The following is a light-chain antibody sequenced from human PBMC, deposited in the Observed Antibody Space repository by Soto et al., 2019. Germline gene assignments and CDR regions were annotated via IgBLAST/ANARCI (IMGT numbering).Light chain of an antibody. CDR3: QKFNTAPLT. CDR1: QDISVY. J-gene: IGKJ5*01. V-gene: IGKV1-27*01. CDR2: SAS. Sequence: DIQMTQSPSSLSASVGDRVTITCRASQDISVYLAWYQQKPGKVPKLLIYSASTLQSGVPSRFSGRGSGTDVTLTISSLQPEDVATYYCQKFNTAPLTFGQGTRLEIK.